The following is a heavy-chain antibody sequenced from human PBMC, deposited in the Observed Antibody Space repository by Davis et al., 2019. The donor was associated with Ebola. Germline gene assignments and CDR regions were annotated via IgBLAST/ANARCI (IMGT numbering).Heavy chain of an antibody. D-gene: IGHD2-15*01. Sequence: ASVKVSCKASGYTFTSYAMHWVRQAPGQRLEWMGWINAGNGNTKYSQKFQGRVTITRDTSASTAYMELSSLRSEGTAVYYCARSMAPLCSGGSCYKIDNYWGQGTLVTVSS. CDR1: GYTFTSYA. J-gene: IGHJ4*02. CDR3: ARSMAPLCSGGSCYKIDNY. V-gene: IGHV1-3*01. CDR2: INAGNGNT.